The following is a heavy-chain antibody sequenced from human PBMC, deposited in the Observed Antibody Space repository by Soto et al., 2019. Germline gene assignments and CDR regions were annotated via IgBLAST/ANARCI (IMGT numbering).Heavy chain of an antibody. CDR2: IYYSGST. CDR1: GGSISSSSYY. Sequence: NPSETLSLTCTVSGGSISSSSYYWGWIRQPPGKGLEWIGSIYYSGSTYYNPSLKSRVTISVDTSKNQFSLKLSSVTAADTAVYYCARQRDQLLLGAFDIWGQGTMVTVSS. D-gene: IGHD2-2*01. V-gene: IGHV4-39*01. CDR3: ARQRDQLLLGAFDI. J-gene: IGHJ3*02.